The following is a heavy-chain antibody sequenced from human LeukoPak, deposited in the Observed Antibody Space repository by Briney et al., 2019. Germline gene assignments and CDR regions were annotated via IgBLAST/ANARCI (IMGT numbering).Heavy chain of an antibody. J-gene: IGHJ6*02. CDR3: ARLWGGDNYYYGMDV. Sequence: SETLSLTCTVPGGSISSYYWSWIRQPPGKGLEWIGYIYYSGSTNYNPSLKSPVTISVDTSKNQFSLKLSSVTAADTAVYYCARLWGGDNYYYGMDVWGQGTTVTVSS. CDR1: GGSISSYY. CDR2: IYYSGST. V-gene: IGHV4-59*08. D-gene: IGHD4-17*01.